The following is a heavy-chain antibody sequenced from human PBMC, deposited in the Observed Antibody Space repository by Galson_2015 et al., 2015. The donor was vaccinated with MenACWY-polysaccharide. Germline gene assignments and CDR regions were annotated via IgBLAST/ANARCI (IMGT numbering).Heavy chain of an antibody. CDR3: AREGSRIVFHAFDI. CDR2: IQYDGSNK. J-gene: IGHJ3*02. V-gene: IGHV3-33*01. Sequence: ASGNTFSGSGMHWVRQAPGKGLAWLAVIQYDGSNKVYADSVKGRFSISRDNSKNTLYPEMKSLRAEDTAVYYCAREGSRIVFHAFDIWGQGTMVTVSS. CDR1: GNTFSGSG. D-gene: IGHD2-2*01.